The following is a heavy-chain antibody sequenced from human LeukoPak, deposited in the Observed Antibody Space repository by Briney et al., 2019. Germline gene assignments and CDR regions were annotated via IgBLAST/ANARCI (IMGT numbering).Heavy chain of an antibody. J-gene: IGHJ6*03. Sequence: GGSLRLSCAASGFTFSSYAMSWVRQAPGKGLEWVSAISGSGGSTYCADSVKGRFTISRDNSKNTLYLQMNSLRAEDTAVYYCAKDLGYSRSDDYMDVWGKGTTVTVSS. CDR3: AKDLGYSRSDDYMDV. D-gene: IGHD6-13*01. V-gene: IGHV3-23*01. CDR1: GFTFSSYA. CDR2: ISGSGGST.